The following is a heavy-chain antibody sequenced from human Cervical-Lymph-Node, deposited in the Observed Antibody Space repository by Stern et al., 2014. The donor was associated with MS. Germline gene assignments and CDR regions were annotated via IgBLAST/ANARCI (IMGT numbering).Heavy chain of an antibody. J-gene: IGHJ6*02. Sequence: QVQLGQSGAEVKKPGASVKVSCKASGYTFTGYYMHWVRQAPGQGLEWMGRINPNSGGANYQGRVTMTRDTTIRTSYMELRRLRPDYSAVYYWARSNDGSGGSCYYYYGMDVRGQGTTVTVSS. V-gene: IGHV1-2*06. CDR3: ARSNDGSGGSCYYYYGMDV. CDR1: GYTFTGYY. CDR2: INPNSGGA. D-gene: IGHD2-15*01.